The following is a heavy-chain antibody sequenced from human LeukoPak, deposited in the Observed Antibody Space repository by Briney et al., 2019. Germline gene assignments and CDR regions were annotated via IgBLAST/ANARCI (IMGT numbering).Heavy chain of an antibody. CDR1: GYTFTGYY. V-gene: IGHV1-2*02. Sequence: GASVKVSCKASGYTFTGYYMHWVRQAPGQGLEWMGWINPNSGGTNYAQKFQGRVTMTRDTSISTAYMELSRLRSDDTAVYYCARDRNFGRNWFDPWGQGTLVTVSS. J-gene: IGHJ5*02. CDR3: ARDRNFGRNWFDP. CDR2: INPNSGGT. D-gene: IGHD3/OR15-3a*01.